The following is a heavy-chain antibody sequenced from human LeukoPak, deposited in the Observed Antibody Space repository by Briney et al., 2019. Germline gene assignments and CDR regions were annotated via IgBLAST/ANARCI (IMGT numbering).Heavy chain of an antibody. CDR3: ARDLTLLWFGELLYKSPSGSYYYGMDV. J-gene: IGHJ6*02. CDR2: TYYRSKWYN. Sequence: SQTLSLTCAISGDSVSSNNAAWNWIRQSPSRGLEWLGRTYYRSKWYNDYAVSVKSRITINPDTSKNQFSLQLNSVTPEDTAVYYCARDLTLLWFGELLYKSPSGSYYYGMDVWGQGTTVTVSS. CDR1: GDSVSSNNAA. D-gene: IGHD3-10*01. V-gene: IGHV6-1*01.